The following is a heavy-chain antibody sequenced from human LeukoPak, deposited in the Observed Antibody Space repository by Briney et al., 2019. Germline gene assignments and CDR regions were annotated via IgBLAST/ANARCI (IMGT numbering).Heavy chain of an antibody. CDR2: IVVGSGNT. V-gene: IGHV1-58*01. CDR1: GFTFTSSA. J-gene: IGHJ4*02. CDR3: AAYYYDSSGPDEFWGDY. Sequence: ASVKVSCKASGFTFTSSAVQWVRQARGQRLEWIGWIVVGSGNTNYAQKLQERVTITRDMSTSTAYMELSSLRSEDTAVYYCAAYYYDSSGPDEFWGDYWGQGTLVTVSS. D-gene: IGHD3-22*01.